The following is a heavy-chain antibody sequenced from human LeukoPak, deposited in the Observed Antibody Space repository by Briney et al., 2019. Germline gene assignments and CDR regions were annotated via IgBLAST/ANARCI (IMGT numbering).Heavy chain of an antibody. Sequence: ASVKVSCKASGYTFTSYYMHWVRQAPGQGLEWMGIINPSGGSTSYAQKFQGRVTMTRDTSTSTAYMELSSLRSEDTAVYYCARDLMVIPYGMDVWGQGTTVTVSS. D-gene: IGHD3-22*01. CDR1: GYTFTSYY. CDR3: ARDLMVIPYGMDV. V-gene: IGHV1-46*01. J-gene: IGHJ6*02. CDR2: INPSGGST.